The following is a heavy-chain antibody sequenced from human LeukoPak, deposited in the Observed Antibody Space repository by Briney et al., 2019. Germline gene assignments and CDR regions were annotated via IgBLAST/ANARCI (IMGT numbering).Heavy chain of an antibody. J-gene: IGHJ4*02. D-gene: IGHD3-22*01. CDR3: ARDGDYYDSSGYLDY. V-gene: IGHV5-51*01. CDR2: IYPGDSDT. Sequence: GESLKISCKGSGYSFTSDWIGWVRQMPGKGLEWMEIIYPGDSDTKYSPSFQGQVTISADKSISTAYLQWSSLKASDTAMYYCARDGDYYDSSGYLDYWGQGTLVTVSS. CDR1: GYSFTSDW.